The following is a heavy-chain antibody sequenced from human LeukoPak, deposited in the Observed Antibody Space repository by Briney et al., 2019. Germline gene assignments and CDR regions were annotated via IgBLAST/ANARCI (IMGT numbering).Heavy chain of an antibody. CDR3: ARRPIAAAGDY. CDR2: IYYSGST. J-gene: IGHJ4*02. Sequence: SETLSHTCTVSGGSISSSSYYWGWIRQPPGKGLEWIGSIYYSGSTYYNPSLKSRVTISVDTSKNQFSLKLSSVTAADTAVYYCARRPIAAAGDYWGQGTLVTVSS. CDR1: GGSISSSSYY. V-gene: IGHV4-39*01. D-gene: IGHD6-13*01.